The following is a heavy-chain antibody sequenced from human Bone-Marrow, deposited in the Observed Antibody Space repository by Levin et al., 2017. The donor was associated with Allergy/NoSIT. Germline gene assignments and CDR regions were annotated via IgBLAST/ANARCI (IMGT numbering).Heavy chain of an antibody. CDR1: GFTFSSYA. D-gene: IGHD3-10*01. CDR2: ISYDGSNK. CDR3: ARDGLGPEILRVDWFDP. V-gene: IGHV3-30-3*01. Sequence: PGGSLRLSCAASGFTFSSYAMHWVRQAPGKGLEWVAVISYDGSNKYYADSVKGRFTISRDNSKNTLYLQMNSLRAEDTAVYYCARDGLGPEILRVDWFDPWGQGTLVTVSS. J-gene: IGHJ5*02.